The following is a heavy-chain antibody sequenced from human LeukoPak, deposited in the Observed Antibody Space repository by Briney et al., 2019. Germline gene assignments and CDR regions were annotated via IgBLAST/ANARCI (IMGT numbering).Heavy chain of an antibody. CDR1: GFTFSRYD. CDR3: ARGIMDVDY. Sequence: GGSLRLSCAASGFTFSRYDMHWVRQAPGKGLEWVAVIWYDGSNKYYADSVKGRFTISRDNSKNTLYLQMNSLRAEDTAVYYCARGIMDVDYWGQGTLVTVSS. J-gene: IGHJ4*02. CDR2: IWYDGSNK. D-gene: IGHD1-26*01. V-gene: IGHV3-33*08.